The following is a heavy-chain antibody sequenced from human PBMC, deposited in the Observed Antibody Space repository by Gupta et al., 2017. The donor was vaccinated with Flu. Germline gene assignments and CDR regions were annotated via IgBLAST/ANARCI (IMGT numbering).Heavy chain of an antibody. CDR3: VRGDFYDSSGHYAYYGLDI. CDR2: INSTGET. J-gene: IGHJ6*02. D-gene: IGHD3-22*01. V-gene: IGHV3-13*01. Sequence: MHWVRQVAGKGLEWVAGINSTGETYYAGSVKGRFTISRENAKNSFFFQMNSLRADDSAVYYCVRGDFYDSSGHYAYYGLDIWGRGTTVTVSS.